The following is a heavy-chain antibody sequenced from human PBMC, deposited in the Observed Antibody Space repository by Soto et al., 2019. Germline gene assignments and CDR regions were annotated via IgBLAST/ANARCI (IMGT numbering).Heavy chain of an antibody. CDR2: VHQTGNT. V-gene: IGHV4-59*01. D-gene: IGHD3-16*01. Sequence: VQLQESGPGLVKPSETLSLTCTVSGGSISRYYWSWIRQTPGKGLEWIGYVHQTGNTKSNPSLESRVTFSVDASNNSISLTLRSLTAADTAVYFCARGFRPINMIEGVVSAFDYWGQGTLVTVSS. CDR3: ARGFRPINMIEGVVSAFDY. J-gene: IGHJ4*02. CDR1: GGSISRYY.